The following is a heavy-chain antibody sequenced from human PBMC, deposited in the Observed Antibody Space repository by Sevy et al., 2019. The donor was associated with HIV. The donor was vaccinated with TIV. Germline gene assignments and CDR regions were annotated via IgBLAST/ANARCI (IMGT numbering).Heavy chain of an antibody. CDR3: ARDSSTIFGVVPGYFDY. CDR2: INPSGGST. Sequence: ASVKVSCKASGYTFTSFYMHWVRQAPGQGLEWMGIINPSGGSTSYAQKFQDTLTMTRDTSTSTVYMELSSLRSEDTAVYYCARDSSTIFGVVPGYFDYWGQGTLVTVSS. CDR1: GYTFTSFY. V-gene: IGHV1-46*03. J-gene: IGHJ4*02. D-gene: IGHD3-3*01.